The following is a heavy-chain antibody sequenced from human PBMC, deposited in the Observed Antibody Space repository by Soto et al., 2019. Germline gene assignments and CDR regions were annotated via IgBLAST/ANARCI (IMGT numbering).Heavy chain of an antibody. CDR1: RFSFSTYA. V-gene: IGHV3-30-3*01. CDR2: ISYDGGNE. Sequence: QVQLVESGGGVVQPGRSLRLSCAASRFSFSTYAIHWVRQAPGKGLEWVAGISYDGGNEYYADSVKGRFTISRDNSKSTLYLKMNSLGPDDTAVYYCARDRSGSPEIDDSLDIWGRGTMVTVSS. D-gene: IGHD2-15*01. J-gene: IGHJ3*02. CDR3: ARDRSGSPEIDDSLDI.